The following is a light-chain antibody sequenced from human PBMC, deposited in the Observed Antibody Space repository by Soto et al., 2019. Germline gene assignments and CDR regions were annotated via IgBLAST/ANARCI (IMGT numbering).Light chain of an antibody. CDR2: DSS. Sequence: IVMTQSPVPLSVSLGESATLSCRASQSIGGDLAWYQQKPGQPPRLLIYDSSTRATGIPVRFSGSGSGTEFTLTISSLQSEDFAVYYCHHYKNWPLTFGGGTKVDIK. CDR3: HHYKNWPLT. J-gene: IGKJ4*01. V-gene: IGKV3D-15*01. CDR1: QSIGGD.